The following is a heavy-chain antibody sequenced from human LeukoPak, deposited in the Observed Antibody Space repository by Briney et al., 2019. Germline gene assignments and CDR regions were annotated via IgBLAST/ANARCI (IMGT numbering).Heavy chain of an antibody. CDR2: ISSSGGTI. V-gene: IGHV3-48*03. Sequence: GGSLRLSCAISGFTFSDYEMNWVRQAPGKGLEWISYISSSGGTIYYADSVKGRFTISRDNAKNSVFLQMNSLRAEDTAVYYCARDRHGPDYWGQGTLVTVSS. J-gene: IGHJ4*02. CDR3: ARDRHGPDY. CDR1: GFTFSDYE.